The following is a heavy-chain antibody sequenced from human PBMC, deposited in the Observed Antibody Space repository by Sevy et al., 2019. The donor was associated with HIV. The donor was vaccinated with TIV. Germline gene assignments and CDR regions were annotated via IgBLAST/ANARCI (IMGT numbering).Heavy chain of an antibody. D-gene: IGHD3-16*02. Sequence: GGSLRLSCAASGFTFSSYGMHWVRQAPGKGLEWVAVISYDGSNKYYADSVKGRFTISRDNSKNTLYLQMNSLRAEDTVVYYCAKSIAYDYVWGSYRYAFDYWGQGTLVTVSS. J-gene: IGHJ4*02. CDR1: GFTFSSYG. V-gene: IGHV3-30*18. CDR3: AKSIAYDYVWGSYRYAFDY. CDR2: ISYDGSNK.